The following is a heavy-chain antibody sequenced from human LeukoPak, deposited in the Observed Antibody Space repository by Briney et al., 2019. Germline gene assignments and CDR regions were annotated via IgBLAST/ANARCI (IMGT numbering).Heavy chain of an antibody. CDR1: GFTFSSYI. V-gene: IGHV3-21*01. J-gene: IGHJ5*02. CDR3: ARDTGGFDP. Sequence: GGPLRLSCAASGFTFSSYIMNWVRQAPGKGLEWVSYISSSSSYIYYADSVKGPFTISRDNSKNSLHLLMDSLRAEDTAVYYSARDTGGFDPWGQGTLVTVSS. D-gene: IGHD4-11*01. CDR2: ISSSSSYI.